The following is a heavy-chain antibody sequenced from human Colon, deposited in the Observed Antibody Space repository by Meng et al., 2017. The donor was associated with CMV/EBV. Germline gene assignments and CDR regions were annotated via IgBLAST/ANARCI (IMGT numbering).Heavy chain of an antibody. CDR2: IHNSGST. J-gene: IGHJ6*02. V-gene: IGHV4-31*02. Sequence: IGTYVWSWIRQHPGKGLEWVGYIHNSGSTHFNPSLKSRAAISLDTSKNQFSLELRSVTAADTAVYYCARGSCSNKSCYPLSYGMDVWGQGTTVTVSS. CDR1: IGTYV. D-gene: IGHD2-2*01. CDR3: ARGSCSNKSCYPLSYGMDV.